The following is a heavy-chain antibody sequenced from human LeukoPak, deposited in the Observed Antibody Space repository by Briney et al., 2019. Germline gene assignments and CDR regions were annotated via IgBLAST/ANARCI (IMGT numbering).Heavy chain of an antibody. CDR1: GFTFTGHS. J-gene: IGHJ4*02. D-gene: IGHD2-21*01. V-gene: IGHV3-30*03. CDR2: VANDEKTT. CDR3: AREKQGGSIPFDY. Sequence: PGRSLKLSCVASGFTFTGHSMHWVRQAPGKGLEWVAVVANDEKTTFYADSLKGRFTVSRDNSKNTVYLQMNSLRDEDTAVYYCAREKQGGSIPFDYWGQGSLVTVSP.